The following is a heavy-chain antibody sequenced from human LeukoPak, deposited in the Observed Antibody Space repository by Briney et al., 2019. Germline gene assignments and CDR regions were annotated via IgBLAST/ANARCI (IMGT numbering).Heavy chain of an antibody. CDR2: ITDSGVST. CDR3: AKHCSSASCYRIDY. V-gene: IGHV3-23*01. CDR1: GFTFSSYA. J-gene: IGHJ4*02. D-gene: IGHD2-2*01. Sequence: GGSLRLSCAASGFTFSSYAMSWVRQAPGKGLEWVSAITDSGVSTFYTDSVKGRLTISRDNSKNTLYLQMSSLRAEDTAIYYCAKHCSSASCYRIDYWGQGTLVTVSS.